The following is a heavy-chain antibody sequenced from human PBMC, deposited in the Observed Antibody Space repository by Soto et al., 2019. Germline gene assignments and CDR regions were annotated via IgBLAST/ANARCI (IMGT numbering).Heavy chain of an antibody. CDR3: ARGLILWFGELSRRGGYYYYMDV. Sequence: QVQLQQWGAGLLKPSETLSLTCAVYGGSFSGYQWSWIRQTPGKGLEWIGEINDSGNINYNPSRKSRVSIFVDTAKTQISLKLSSVTAADTAVYYCARGLILWFGELSRRGGYYYYMDVWGKGTTVTFSS. V-gene: IGHV4-34*01. J-gene: IGHJ6*03. CDR2: INDSGNI. CDR1: GGSFSGYQ. D-gene: IGHD3-10*01.